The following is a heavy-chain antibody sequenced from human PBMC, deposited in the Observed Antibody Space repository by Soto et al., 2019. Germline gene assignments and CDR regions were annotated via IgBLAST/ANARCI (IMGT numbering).Heavy chain of an antibody. CDR1: GFTFSNYA. D-gene: IGHD6-13*01. J-gene: IGHJ5*02. Sequence: PGGSLRLSCAASGFTFSNYAMNWVRQAPGKGLEWVSSISGRGGRTYYADSVKGRFTISRDNSKNTVYLQMNSLRAEDTAVYYCARNSSSWYWFDLWGQGTLVTVSA. CDR3: ARNSSSWYWFDL. CDR2: ISGRGGRT. V-gene: IGHV3-23*01.